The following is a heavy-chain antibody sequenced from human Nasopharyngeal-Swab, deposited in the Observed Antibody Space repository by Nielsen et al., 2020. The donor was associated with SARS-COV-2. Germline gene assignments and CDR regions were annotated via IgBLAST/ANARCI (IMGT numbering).Heavy chain of an antibody. CDR1: GGSISSSNW. Sequence: SETLSLTCAVSGGSISSSNWWSWIRQPPGKGLEWIGEINHSGSTNYNPSLKSRVTISVDTSKNQFSLKLSSVTAADTAVYYCARAPLRGVDYWGQGTLVTVSS. V-gene: IGHV4-4*02. CDR3: ARAPLRGVDY. J-gene: IGHJ4*02. CDR2: INHSGST. D-gene: IGHD4-17*01.